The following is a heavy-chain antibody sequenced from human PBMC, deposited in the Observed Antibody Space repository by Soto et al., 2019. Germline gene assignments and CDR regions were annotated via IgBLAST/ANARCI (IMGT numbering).Heavy chain of an antibody. Sequence: GGSLRLSCEGSGFTFSAYAMNWVRQAPGKGLEWVSYISSRSDTLYYADSVKGRFTISRDNAKNSVYLQVNNLRDEDTAVYYCARDWDIVILSVPIPNYNYGMDVWGQGTTVTVSS. D-gene: IGHD2-15*01. J-gene: IGHJ6*02. CDR3: ARDWDIVILSVPIPNYNYGMDV. V-gene: IGHV3-48*02. CDR1: GFTFSAYA. CDR2: ISSRSDTL.